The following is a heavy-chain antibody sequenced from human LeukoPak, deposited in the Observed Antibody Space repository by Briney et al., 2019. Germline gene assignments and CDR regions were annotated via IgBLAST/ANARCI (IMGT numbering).Heavy chain of an antibody. J-gene: IGHJ4*02. CDR2: IYYSGST. D-gene: IGHD2/OR15-2a*01. CDR1: GGSISSYY. V-gene: IGHV4-59*01. CDR3: ARVPPFYAYFDY. Sequence: SETLSLTCTVSGGSISSYYWSWIRQPPGKGLEWIGYIYYSGSTNYNPSLKSRVTISVDTSKNQFSLKLSSVTAADTAVYYCARVPPFYAYFDYWGQGTLVTVSS.